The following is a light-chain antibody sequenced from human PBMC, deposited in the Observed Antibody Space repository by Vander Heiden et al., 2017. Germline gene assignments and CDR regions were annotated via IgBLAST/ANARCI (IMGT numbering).Light chain of an antibody. CDR3: QQSHSSPLT. Sequence: IQMTQSPSSLSASVGDRVTITCRASQSISSSLNWYQQKPGKAPKFLSYGASSLQSGVPSRISGSGSGTDFTLTISSLQPEDFATYYCQQSHSSPLTFGGGTKVEIK. V-gene: IGKV1-39*01. J-gene: IGKJ4*01. CDR1: QSISSS. CDR2: GAS.